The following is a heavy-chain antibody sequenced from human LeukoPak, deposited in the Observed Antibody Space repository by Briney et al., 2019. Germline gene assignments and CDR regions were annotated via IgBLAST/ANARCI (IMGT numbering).Heavy chain of an antibody. D-gene: IGHD2-15*01. J-gene: IGHJ4*02. CDR3: AKIGGSVVY. CDR1: GFTLSSYA. V-gene: IGHV3-23*01. Sequence: GGSLRLSCAASGFTLSSYAMSWVRQAPGKGLEWVSAISDSGNTYHADSVKGRFTISRDNSKNTLYLQMNSLRAEDTAIYYCAKIGGSVVYWGQGTLVTVSS. CDR2: ISDSGNT.